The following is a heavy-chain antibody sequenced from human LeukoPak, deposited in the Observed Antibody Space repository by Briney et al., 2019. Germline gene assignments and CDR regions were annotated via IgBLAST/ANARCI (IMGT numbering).Heavy chain of an antibody. D-gene: IGHD3-16*02. V-gene: IGHV1-18*01. CDR1: DYTFSNYG. Sequence: ASVKVSCKTSDYTFSNYGITWVRQALGQGLEWMGWISGHNGNTNYAQKLQGRVTMTTDTSTSTAYMELRSLRSDDTAVYYCARVTNDYVWGTYRYTDDYWGQGTLVTVSS. CDR2: ISGHNGNT. J-gene: IGHJ4*02. CDR3: ARVTNDYVWGTYRYTDDY.